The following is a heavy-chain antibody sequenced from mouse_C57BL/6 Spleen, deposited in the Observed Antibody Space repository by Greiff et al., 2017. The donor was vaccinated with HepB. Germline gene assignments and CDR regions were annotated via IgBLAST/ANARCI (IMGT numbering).Heavy chain of an antibody. Sequence: EVQGVESGGGLVKPGGSLKLSCAASGFTFSSYAMSWVRQTPEKRLEWVATISDGGSYTYYPDNVKGRFTISRDNAKNNLYLQMSHLKSEDTAMYYCARGGGLRYFDYWGQGTTLTVSS. CDR3: ARGGGLRYFDY. CDR1: GFTFSSYA. V-gene: IGHV5-4*01. J-gene: IGHJ2*01. CDR2: ISDGGSYT. D-gene: IGHD2-4*01.